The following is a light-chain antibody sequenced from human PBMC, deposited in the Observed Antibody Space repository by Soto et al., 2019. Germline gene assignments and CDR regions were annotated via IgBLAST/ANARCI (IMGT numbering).Light chain of an antibody. V-gene: IGLV1-44*01. J-gene: IGLJ3*02. Sequence: QSVLTQPPSASGTPGQRVTISCSGSSSNIGSNILNWYRQDPGTAPKLLIYNNVHRPSGVPDRFSGSKSGASGSLAISGLQLEDEADYYCSAWDGSLNGLVFGGGTKLTVL. CDR1: SSNIGSNI. CDR3: SAWDGSLNGLV. CDR2: NNV.